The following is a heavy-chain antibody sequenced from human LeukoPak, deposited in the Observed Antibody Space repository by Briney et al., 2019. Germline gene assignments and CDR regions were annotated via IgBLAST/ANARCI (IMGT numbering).Heavy chain of an antibody. Sequence: GGSLRLSCAASGFTFSSYSMNWVRQAPGKGLEWVSSISSSSSYIYYADSVKGRFTISRDNAKNSLYLQMNSLRAEDTAVYYCARDFTPYDILTGYYKGYYYGMDVWGQGTTVTVS. CDR1: GFTFSSYS. J-gene: IGHJ6*02. D-gene: IGHD3-9*01. CDR2: ISSSSSYI. CDR3: ARDFTPYDILTGYYKGYYYGMDV. V-gene: IGHV3-21*01.